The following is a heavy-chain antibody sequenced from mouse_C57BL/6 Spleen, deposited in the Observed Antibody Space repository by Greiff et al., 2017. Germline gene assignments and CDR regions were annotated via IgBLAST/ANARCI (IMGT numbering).Heavy chain of an antibody. V-gene: IGHV5-6*02. CDR2: ISSGGSYT. J-gene: IGHJ4*01. Sequence: DVMLVESGGDLVKPGGSLKLSCAASGFTFSSYGMSWVRQTPDKRLEWVATISSGGSYTYYPDSVKGRFTISRDNAKNTLYLQMSSLKSEDTAMYYCARDYYGSSDPYYYAMDYWGQGTSVTVSS. CDR3: ARDYYGSSDPYYYAMDY. CDR1: GFTFSSYG. D-gene: IGHD1-1*01.